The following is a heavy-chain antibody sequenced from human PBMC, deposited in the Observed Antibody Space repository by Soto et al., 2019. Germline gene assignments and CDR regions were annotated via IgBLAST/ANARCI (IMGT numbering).Heavy chain of an antibody. CDR1: GFTFSSYA. V-gene: IGHV3-23*01. CDR2: ISGSGGST. Sequence: VSLRLSCAASGFTFSSYAMSWVRQAPGKGLEWVSAISGSGGSTYYADSVKGRFTISRDNFKNTLYLQMNSLRAEDTAVYYCAKWGFPSYYYHYMDVRGKGTTGTVSS. D-gene: IGHD3-16*01. CDR3: AKWGFPSYYYHYMDV. J-gene: IGHJ6*03.